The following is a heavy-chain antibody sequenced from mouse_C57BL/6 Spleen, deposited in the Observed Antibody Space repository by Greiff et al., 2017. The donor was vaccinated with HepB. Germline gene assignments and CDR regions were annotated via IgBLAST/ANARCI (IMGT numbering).Heavy chain of an antibody. Sequence: QVQLQQSGPELVKPGASVKISCKASGYAFSSSWMNWVKQRPGKGLEWIGRIYPGDGDTNSNGKFKGKATLTADKSSSTAYMQLSSLTSEDSAVYFCAREDYSNLDYYAMDYWGQGTSVTVSS. CDR3: AREDYSNLDYYAMDY. V-gene: IGHV1-82*01. D-gene: IGHD2-5*01. CDR1: GYAFSSSW. CDR2: IYPGDGDT. J-gene: IGHJ4*01.